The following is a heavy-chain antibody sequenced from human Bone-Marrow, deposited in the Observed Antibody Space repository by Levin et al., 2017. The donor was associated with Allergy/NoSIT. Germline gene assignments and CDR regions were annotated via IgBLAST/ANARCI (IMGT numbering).Heavy chain of an antibody. D-gene: IGHD3-16*01. CDR1: GFTFSSYG. Sequence: GGSLRLSCAASGFTFSSYGMHWVRQAPGKGLEWVAVIWYDGSNKYYADSVKGRFTISRDNSKNTLYLQMNSLRAEDTAVYYCARDRVVLRYVWGPIGRGVFDYWGQGTLVTVSS. J-gene: IGHJ4*02. CDR2: IWYDGSNK. V-gene: IGHV3-33*01. CDR3: ARDRVVLRYVWGPIGRGVFDY.